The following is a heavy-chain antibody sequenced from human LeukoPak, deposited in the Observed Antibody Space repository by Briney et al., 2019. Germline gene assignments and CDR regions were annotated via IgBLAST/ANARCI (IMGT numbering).Heavy chain of an antibody. CDR1: GFTFSTQN. J-gene: IGHJ4*02. CDR2: ILSDGSNK. Sequence: GRSLRLSCAASGFTFSTQNMHWVRQAPGKGLEWVALILSDGSNKYYAESVKGRFTISRDNSKNTLYLQMNSLRAEDTGVYYCARDEGYSYGHCFDYWGQGTLVTVSS. CDR3: ARDEGYSYGHCFDY. V-gene: IGHV3-30-3*01. D-gene: IGHD5-18*01.